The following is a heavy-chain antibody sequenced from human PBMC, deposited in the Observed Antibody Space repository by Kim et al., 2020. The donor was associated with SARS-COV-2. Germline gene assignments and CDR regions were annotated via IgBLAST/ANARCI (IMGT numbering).Heavy chain of an antibody. V-gene: IGHV1-24*01. CDR3: ATERMLRGVLSSFDY. CDR1: GYTLIELS. Sequence: APVKVSCKVSGYTLIELSMYWVRQAPGKGLEWMGGFDPEDGETIYAQKFQGRVTMTEDTSTDTAYMELSSLRSEDTAVYYCATERMLRGVLSSFDYWGQGTLVTVSS. J-gene: IGHJ4*02. D-gene: IGHD3-10*01. CDR2: FDPEDGET.